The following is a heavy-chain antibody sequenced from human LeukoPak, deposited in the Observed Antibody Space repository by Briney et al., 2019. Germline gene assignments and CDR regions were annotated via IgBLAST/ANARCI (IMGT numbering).Heavy chain of an antibody. CDR3: AKDRRIVGAPRYRGVPDY. CDR1: GFTFSSYA. D-gene: IGHD1-26*01. Sequence: GGSLRLXCAASGFTFSSYAMSWVRQAPGKGLEWVSAISGSGGSTYYADSVKGRFTISRDNSKNTLYLQMNSLRAEDTAVYYCAKDRRIVGAPRYRGVPDYWGQGTLVTVSS. V-gene: IGHV3-23*01. CDR2: ISGSGGST. J-gene: IGHJ4*02.